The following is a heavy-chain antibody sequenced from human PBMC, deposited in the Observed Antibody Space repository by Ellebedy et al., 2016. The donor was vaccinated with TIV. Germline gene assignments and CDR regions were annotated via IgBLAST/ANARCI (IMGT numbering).Heavy chain of an antibody. J-gene: IGHJ4*02. V-gene: IGHV4-4*07. CDR1: GASIRSYY. Sequence: SETLSLTXTVSGASIRSYYWSWIRQAAGKGLEWIGRIYGYGDTRYNPSLQSRVTMSVETSKNQISLKLNSVTGADTALYFCSRGPSDGTGYYYPHWGQGTLVIVSS. CDR2: IYGYGDT. CDR3: SRGPSDGTGYYYPH. D-gene: IGHD3-22*01.